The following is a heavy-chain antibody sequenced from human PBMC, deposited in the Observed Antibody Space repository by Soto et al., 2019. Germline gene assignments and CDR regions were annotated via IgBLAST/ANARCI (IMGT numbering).Heavy chain of an antibody. CDR2: ISPYNGNT. J-gene: IGHJ5*02. D-gene: IGHD2-15*01. V-gene: IGHV1-18*01. CDR3: AREDGYCSGGSCHSGGWLEP. Sequence: QVPLVQSGAEVKKPGASVKVSCKTSGYTFTTYGVSWVRQAPGQGLEWMGWISPYNGNTNYAQRLQGRVTLTTDTSTKTGYMELMSLRSDDTALYYCAREDGYCSGGSCHSGGWLEPWGQGTLVTVSS. CDR1: GYTFTTYG.